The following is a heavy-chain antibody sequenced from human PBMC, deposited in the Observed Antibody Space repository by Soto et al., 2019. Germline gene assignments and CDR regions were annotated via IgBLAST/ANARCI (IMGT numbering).Heavy chain of an antibody. CDR3: ARDSGSSGYYYLSDY. J-gene: IGHJ4*02. Sequence: QVQLVQSGAEVKKPGASVKVSCKASGYTFTSYYMHWVRQAPGQGLEWMGIINPSGGSTSYAQKFQGRVTMTRDTSTSTVYMELSSLRSEDTAVYYCARDSGSSGYYYLSDYWGQGTLVTVSS. CDR2: INPSGGST. D-gene: IGHD3-22*01. CDR1: GYTFTSYY. V-gene: IGHV1-46*01.